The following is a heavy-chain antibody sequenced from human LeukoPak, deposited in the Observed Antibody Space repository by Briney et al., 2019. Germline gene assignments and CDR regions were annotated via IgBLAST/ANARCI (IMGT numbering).Heavy chain of an antibody. Sequence: GGSLRLSCATSGYTFNDAWMNWVRQAPGKGLEWVGRIKSKTYGGTPDYAAPVKGRFSISRDDSKNTLYLQMNSLKTEDTAVYYCTTDWGIAGSDFDYWGQGTLVTVSS. CDR1: GYTFNDAW. D-gene: IGHD6-13*01. J-gene: IGHJ4*02. CDR2: IKSKTYGGTP. CDR3: TTDWGIAGSDFDY. V-gene: IGHV3-15*07.